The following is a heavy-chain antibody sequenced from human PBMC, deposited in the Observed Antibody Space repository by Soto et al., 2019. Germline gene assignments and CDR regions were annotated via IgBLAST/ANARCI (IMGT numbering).Heavy chain of an antibody. J-gene: IGHJ6*02. V-gene: IGHV3-7*03. D-gene: IGHD2-15*01. Sequence: GGSLRLSCAASGFTFSSYWMSWVRQAPGKGLEWVANIKQDGSEKYYVDSVKGRFTISRDNAKNSLYLQMNSLRAEDTAVYYCARDEGYCSGGSCPIPPYYGMDVWGQGTKVTVSS. CDR3: ARDEGYCSGGSCPIPPYYGMDV. CDR2: IKQDGSEK. CDR1: GFTFSSYW.